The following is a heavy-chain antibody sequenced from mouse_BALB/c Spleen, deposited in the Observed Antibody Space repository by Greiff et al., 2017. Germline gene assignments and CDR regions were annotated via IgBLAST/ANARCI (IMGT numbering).Heavy chain of an antibody. J-gene: IGHJ3*01. Sequence: EVKVEESGPGLVKPSQSLSLTCTVTGYSITSDYAWNWIRQFPGNKLEWMGYISYSGSTSYNPSLKSRISITRDTSKNQFFLQLNSVTTEDTATYYCASVGDGAWFAYWGQGTLVTVSA. CDR1: GYSITSDYA. V-gene: IGHV3-2*02. CDR2: ISYSGST. CDR3: ASVGDGAWFAY. D-gene: IGHD3-3*01.